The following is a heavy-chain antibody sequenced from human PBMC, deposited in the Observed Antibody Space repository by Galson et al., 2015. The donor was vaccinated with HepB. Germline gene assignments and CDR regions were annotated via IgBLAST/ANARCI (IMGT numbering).Heavy chain of an antibody. D-gene: IGHD1-26*01. J-gene: IGHJ4*02. CDR3: ATSYGSYYSFDY. CDR2: FDPEDGET. CDR1: GYTLTELS. V-gene: IGHV1-24*01. Sequence: SVKVSCKVPGYTLTELSMHWVRQAPGKGLEWMGGFDPEDGETIYAQKFQGRVTMTEDTSTDTAYMELSSLRSEDTAVYYCATSYGSYYSFDYWGQGTLVTVSS.